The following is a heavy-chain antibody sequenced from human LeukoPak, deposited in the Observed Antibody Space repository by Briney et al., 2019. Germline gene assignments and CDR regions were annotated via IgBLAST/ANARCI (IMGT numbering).Heavy chain of an antibody. V-gene: IGHV4-30-4*01. D-gene: IGHD3-22*01. J-gene: IGHJ4*02. CDR1: GGSIRSGGNY. CDR2: IYYSGST. Sequence: SETLSLTCTVSGGSIRSGGNYWSWIRQPPGKGLEWIGYIYYSGSTHYNPSLKSRLTISVDTSKNQFSLKLTSVTAADTAVYFCARARRSSGYYHFDYWAREPWSPSPQ. CDR3: ARARRSSGYYHFDY.